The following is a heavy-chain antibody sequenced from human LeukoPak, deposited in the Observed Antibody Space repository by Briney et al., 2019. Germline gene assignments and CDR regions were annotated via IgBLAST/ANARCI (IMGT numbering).Heavy chain of an antibody. D-gene: IGHD2-15*01. Sequence: ASVKVSCKASGGTFSSYAISWVRQAPGQGLEWMGRIIPILGIANYAQKFQGRVTITADKSTSTAYMELSSLGSEDTAVYYCARSGYCSGGSCSDYYYYGMDVWGQGTTVTVSS. CDR1: GGTFSSYA. V-gene: IGHV1-69*04. CDR2: IIPILGIA. J-gene: IGHJ6*02. CDR3: ARSGYCSGGSCSDYYYYGMDV.